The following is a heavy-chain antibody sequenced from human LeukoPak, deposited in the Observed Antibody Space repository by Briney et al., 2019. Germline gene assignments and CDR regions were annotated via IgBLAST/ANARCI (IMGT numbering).Heavy chain of an antibody. D-gene: IGHD3-22*01. Sequence: SQTVSLTCTVSGASFSSGDQYWHWIRQSPGRGLEWIGSIRPGGQLYYNPSLESRVTISIDTSENQFSLNLNSVTAADTAVYFCSRGLDSRKLGYWGQGTLVTVSS. CDR1: GASFSSGDQY. CDR3: SRGLDSRKLGY. V-gene: IGHV4-31*03. CDR2: IRPGGQL. J-gene: IGHJ4*02.